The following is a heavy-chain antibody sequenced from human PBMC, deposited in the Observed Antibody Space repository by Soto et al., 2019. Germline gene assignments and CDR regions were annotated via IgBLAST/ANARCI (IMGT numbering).Heavy chain of an antibody. CDR1: GFTFSTYA. CDR2: IGGSGVST. CDR3: AKGVDGSNSAYFDY. V-gene: IGHV3-23*01. J-gene: IGHJ4*02. Sequence: GGSLRLSCAASGFTFSTYAMNWVRQAPGKGLEWVSGIGGSGVSTYYADSVQGRFTISRDNSKNTLYLQMNSLRAEDTAVYYCAKGVDGSNSAYFDYWGQGTLVTVSS. D-gene: IGHD3-10*01.